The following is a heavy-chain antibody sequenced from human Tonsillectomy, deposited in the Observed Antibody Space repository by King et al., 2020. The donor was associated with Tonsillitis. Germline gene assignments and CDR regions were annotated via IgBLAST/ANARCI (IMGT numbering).Heavy chain of an antibody. D-gene: IGHD3-22*01. CDR1: GFTFSNSA. V-gene: IGHV3-33*01. CDR3: ARVAEYYYDTTGYSQYYFDF. Sequence: VQLVEPGGGVVQPGGSLRLSCAASGFTFSNSAMHWVRRAPGKGLEWVAVIWHDGSNNYYADSVKGRFTISRDNSKSTLYLQMNSLRADDTAVYYCARVAEYYYDTTGYSQYYFDFWGQGTLVTVSS. CDR2: IWHDGSNN. J-gene: IGHJ4*02.